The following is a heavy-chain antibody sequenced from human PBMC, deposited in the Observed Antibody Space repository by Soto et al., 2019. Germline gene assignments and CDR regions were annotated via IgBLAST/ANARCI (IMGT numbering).Heavy chain of an antibody. Sequence: SVKVSCKASGFTFASSARQWVRQARGQRLERIGWIVVGSGNTNYAQKFRDRVTITADESTSTAHMELTSLRSEDTAVYYCVSWLKKAGIGGNYYYAMDVWGQGTTVTVSS. CDR1: GFTFASSA. D-gene: IGHD6-19*01. V-gene: IGHV1-58*02. CDR3: VSWLKKAGIGGNYYYAMDV. CDR2: IVVGSGNT. J-gene: IGHJ6*02.